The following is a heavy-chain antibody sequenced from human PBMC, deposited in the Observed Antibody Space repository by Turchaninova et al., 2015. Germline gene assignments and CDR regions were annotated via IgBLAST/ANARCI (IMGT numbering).Heavy chain of an antibody. CDR1: GFSFSTYA. CDR3: ARDSVGRYSSGWFFDY. D-gene: IGHD6-19*01. V-gene: IGHV3-30-3*01. CDR2: ISYDGSSQ. J-gene: IGHJ4*02. Sequence: VQLVESGGGLVQPGGSLRLSCAASGFSFSTYAMPWVRQAPGQGLEWGAFISYDGSSQDHANPVKCRFTSSRDNSKNTLVLQMDSLTPEDTSVYYCARDSVGRYSSGWFFDYWGQGALVIVSS.